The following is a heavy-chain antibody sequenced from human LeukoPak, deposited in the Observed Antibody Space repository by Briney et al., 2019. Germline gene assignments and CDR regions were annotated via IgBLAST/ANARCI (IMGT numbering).Heavy chain of an antibody. CDR3: ARSMTIAADWFDP. D-gene: IGHD6-13*01. CDR2: IYYSGST. V-gene: IGHV4-59*01. J-gene: IGHJ5*02. Sequence: SETLSLTCTVSGGSIRSYYWSWIRQPPGKGLEWIGYIYYSGSTNYNPSLKSRVTISVDTSKNQFSLKLSSVTAADTAVYYCARSMTIAADWFDPRGQGTLVTVSS. CDR1: GGSIRSYY.